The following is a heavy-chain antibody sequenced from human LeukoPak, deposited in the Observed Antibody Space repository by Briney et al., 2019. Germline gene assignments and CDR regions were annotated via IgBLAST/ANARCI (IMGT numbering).Heavy chain of an antibody. CDR1: GFTFDDYA. Sequence: PGVSLRLSCAASGFTFDDYAMHWVRQAPGKGLEWVSLISWDGGNTYYADSVKGRFTISRDNSKNSLYLQMNGLRTEDTALYYCAKDAGCSSNRCRTDYYFQYMDLWGKGTTVTVSS. J-gene: IGHJ6*03. CDR3: AKDAGCSSNRCRTDYYFQYMDL. V-gene: IGHV3-43D*03. CDR2: ISWDGGNT. D-gene: IGHD2-2*01.